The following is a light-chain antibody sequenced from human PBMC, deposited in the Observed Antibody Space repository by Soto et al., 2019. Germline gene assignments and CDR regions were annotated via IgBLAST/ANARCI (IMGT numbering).Light chain of an antibody. CDR2: EVS. CDR1: SSDVGGYNY. J-gene: IGLJ2*01. CDR3: NSYTSSTTLV. Sequence: QSALTQPASVSGSPGQSITISCTGTSSDVGGYNYVSWYQQHPGKAPKLMIYEVSNRPSGVSHRFSSSKSGNTASLTISGLQAEDEADYYCNSYTSSTTLVFGGGTKLTVL. V-gene: IGLV2-14*01.